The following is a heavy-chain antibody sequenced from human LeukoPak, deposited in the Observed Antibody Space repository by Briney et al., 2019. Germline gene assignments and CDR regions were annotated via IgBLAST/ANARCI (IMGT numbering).Heavy chain of an antibody. J-gene: IGHJ4*02. V-gene: IGHV4-30-2*01. Sequence: TSETLSLTCTVSGGSVSSGSYYWSWIRQPPGKGLEWIGYIYHSGSTYYNPSLKSRVTISVDRSKNQFSLKLSSVTAADTAVYYCARGTPNWATLYYFGYWGQGTLVTVSS. CDR3: ARGTPNWATLYYFGY. CDR2: IYHSGST. CDR1: GGSVSSGSYY. D-gene: IGHD7-27*01.